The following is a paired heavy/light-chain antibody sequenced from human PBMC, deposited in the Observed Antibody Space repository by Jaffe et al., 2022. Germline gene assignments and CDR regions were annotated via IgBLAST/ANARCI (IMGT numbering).Heavy chain of an antibody. CDR2: IKQDGSEK. V-gene: IGHV3-7*05. Sequence: EVHLVESGGGLVQPGGSLRLSCAASGFIFTNHWMTWVRQAPGKGLEWVASIKQDGSEKYYVESVKGRFTISRDNPKNSVFLQMDSLRAEDTALYYCATRPHSDSRTKFYGVFDYWGQGTLVTVSS. CDR3: ATRPHSDSRTKFYGVFDY. CDR1: GFIFTNHW. J-gene: IGHJ4*02. D-gene: IGHD3-10*01.
Light chain of an antibody. CDR2: SPS. J-gene: IGKJ4*01. Sequence: EIVLTQSPGTLSLSPGERATLSCRASQSVSSNYLAWYQQKPGQAPRLLISSPSNRPAGVPDRFSGSGSGTDFTLTISTLEPEDFAVYYCQQYGSSPVTFGGGTKVDIK. CDR3: QQYGSSPVT. CDR1: QSVSSNY. V-gene: IGKV3-20*01.